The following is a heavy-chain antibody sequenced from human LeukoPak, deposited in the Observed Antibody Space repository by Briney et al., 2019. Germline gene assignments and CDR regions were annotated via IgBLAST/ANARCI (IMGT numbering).Heavy chain of an antibody. D-gene: IGHD4-17*01. CDR2: VYSGGST. V-gene: IGHV3-66*01. CDR1: GFTVSSNS. Sequence: AGSLTLSCTASGFTVSSNSMSWVRHAQEEVMEWVSLVYSGGSTYCADSVKSRFTNPRDNSKNTLYLQMNSRRAEDTAVYYCARELTKYGDYYHFDYWGQGTLVTVSS. J-gene: IGHJ4*02. CDR3: ARELTKYGDYYHFDY.